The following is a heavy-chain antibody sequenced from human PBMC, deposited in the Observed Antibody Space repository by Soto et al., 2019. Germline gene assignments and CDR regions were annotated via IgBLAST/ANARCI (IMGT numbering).Heavy chain of an antibody. Sequence: ASVKVSCKASGYTFTSYGISWVRQAPGQGLEWMGWISAYNGNTNYAQKLQGRVTMTTDTSTSTAYMELRSLRPDDTAVYYCARPTTAVTQRAFDAFDIWGQGTMVTVSS. CDR1: GYTFTSYG. D-gene: IGHD4-17*01. V-gene: IGHV1-18*01. CDR3: ARPTTAVTQRAFDAFDI. J-gene: IGHJ3*02. CDR2: ISAYNGNT.